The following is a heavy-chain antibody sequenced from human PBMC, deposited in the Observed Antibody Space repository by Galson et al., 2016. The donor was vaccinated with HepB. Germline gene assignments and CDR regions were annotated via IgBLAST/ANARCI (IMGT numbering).Heavy chain of an antibody. J-gene: IGHJ4*01. CDR1: GFTGFTFSSYW. Sequence: SLRLSCAASGFTGFTFSSYWMHWVRQAPGKGLVWVSRISLDGSVTIYGDSVKGRFPTSRDNAKNTLVLQMNSLRVEDTAVYYCGASRDGYIDYWGQGALVTISS. CDR2: ISLDGSVT. CDR3: GASRDGYIDY. D-gene: IGHD5-24*01. V-gene: IGHV3-74*01.